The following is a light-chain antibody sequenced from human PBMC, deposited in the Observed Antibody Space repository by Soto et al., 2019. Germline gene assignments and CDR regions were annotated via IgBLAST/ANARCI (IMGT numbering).Light chain of an antibody. CDR2: EVR. V-gene: IGLV2-14*03. CDR3: GSYASATLI. CDR1: SSDIGAYDY. J-gene: IGLJ2*01. Sequence: QSVLTQPASVSGSPGQSITISCTGTSSDIGAYDYVSWFQQYSGKAPTLIIYEVRFRPSGVSSRFSGSKSGNTASLTISGLQTEDEADYYCGSYASATLIFGGGTKLTGL.